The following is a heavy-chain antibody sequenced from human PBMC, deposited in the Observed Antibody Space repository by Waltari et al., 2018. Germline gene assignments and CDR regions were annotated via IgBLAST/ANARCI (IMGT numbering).Heavy chain of an antibody. D-gene: IGHD3-16*01. CDR3: ATFVSGSFTFPDY. V-gene: IGHV1-46*03. CDR2: FSPSGAGT. Sequence: QFQLVQSGAEVKKPAASVKVSCEASGFPFSNYYVHWVRQAPGQGLEWMALFSPSGAGTRYAEKFQGRVTLTRDTSTSTVYMDLSSLRSEDTAVYYCATFVSGSFTFPDYWGQGTLVTVSS. J-gene: IGHJ4*02. CDR1: GFPFSNYY.